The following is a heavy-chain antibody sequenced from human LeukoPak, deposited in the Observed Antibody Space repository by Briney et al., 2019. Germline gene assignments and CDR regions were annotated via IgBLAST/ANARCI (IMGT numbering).Heavy chain of an antibody. J-gene: IGHJ4*02. CDR1: GFTFSSHG. D-gene: IGHD6-19*01. CDR3: ATREGIAVAGLDY. Sequence: GGSLRLSCAASGFTFSSHGIHWVRQAPGKGLEWVAVISYDGSNKYYADSVKGRFTISRDNSKNTLYLQMNSLRAEDTAVYYCATREGIAVAGLDYWGQGTLVTVSS. V-gene: IGHV3-30*03. CDR2: ISYDGSNK.